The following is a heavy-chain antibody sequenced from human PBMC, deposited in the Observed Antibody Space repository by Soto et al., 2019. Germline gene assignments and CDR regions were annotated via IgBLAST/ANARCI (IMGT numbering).Heavy chain of an antibody. D-gene: IGHD2-15*01. V-gene: IGHV5-10-1*03. J-gene: IGHJ4*02. CDR2: IDPSDSYT. CDR3: ARPYCSGGTCYSFDY. Sequence: EVQLVQSGAEVKKSGESLTISCKGSGYSFTTYWISWVRQMPGKGLEWMGRIDPSDSYTNYSPSFQGHVTISADKSISTAYLQWSSLKASDTAIYYCARPYCSGGTCYSFDYWGQGTLVTVSS. CDR1: GYSFTTYW.